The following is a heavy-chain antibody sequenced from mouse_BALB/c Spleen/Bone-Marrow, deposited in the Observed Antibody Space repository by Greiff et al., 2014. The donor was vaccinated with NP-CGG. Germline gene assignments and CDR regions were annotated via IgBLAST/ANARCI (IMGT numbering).Heavy chain of an antibody. Sequence: VQLQQPGPELVKPGASMKISCKASGYSFTGYTMSWVKQSHGKNLEWIGLINPYNGVTNYNQKFKGKATFTVDKSSSTAYMELLSLTSEDSAVYYCARFYYGSNYAMDYWGQGTSVTVSS. V-gene: IGHV1-18*01. CDR1: GYSFTGYT. CDR3: ARFYYGSNYAMDY. CDR2: INPYNGVT. J-gene: IGHJ4*01. D-gene: IGHD1-1*01.